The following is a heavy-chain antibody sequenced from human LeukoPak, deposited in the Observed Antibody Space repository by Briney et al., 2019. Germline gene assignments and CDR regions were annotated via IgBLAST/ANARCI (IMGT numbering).Heavy chain of an antibody. CDR2: LSYGGSP. J-gene: IGHJ4*02. CDR1: GGSISRSSYF. CDR3: ARGDRAMVTFDY. Sequence: SETLSLTCTVSGGSISRSSYFWGWIRQPPGKGLEWIGRLSYGGSPYYNPSLKSRVTISVDTSNNHFSLKLSSVTAADTAVYYCARGDRAMVTFDYWGQGTLVTVSS. V-gene: IGHV4-39*07. D-gene: IGHD5-18*01.